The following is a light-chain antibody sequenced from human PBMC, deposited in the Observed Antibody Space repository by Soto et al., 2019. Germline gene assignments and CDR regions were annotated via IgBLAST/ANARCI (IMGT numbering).Light chain of an antibody. V-gene: IGKV3-11*01. CDR1: QSVGSF. Sequence: EIVLTQSPATLSLSPWETATLSCRASQSVGSFLGWYQQKPGQAPRLLIFDASDRATGIPDRFSGSGSGTVFTLTISNLEPEDSAVYYCQHRRNWPGTFGQGTKVDIK. J-gene: IGKJ1*01. CDR2: DAS. CDR3: QHRRNWPGT.